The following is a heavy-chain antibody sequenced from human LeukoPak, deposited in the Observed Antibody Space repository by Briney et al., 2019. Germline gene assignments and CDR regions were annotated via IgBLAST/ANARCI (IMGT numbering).Heavy chain of an antibody. Sequence: ASVKVSCKASGGTFSSYAISWVRQAPGQGLEWMGGIIPIFGTANYAQKFQGRVTITADKSTSTAYMELSRLRSDDTAVYYCARDLAEDYYDSSGYYYLDYWGQGTLVTVSS. CDR2: IIPIFGTA. V-gene: IGHV1-69*06. CDR3: ARDLAEDYYDSSGYYYLDY. D-gene: IGHD3-22*01. CDR1: GGTFSSYA. J-gene: IGHJ4*02.